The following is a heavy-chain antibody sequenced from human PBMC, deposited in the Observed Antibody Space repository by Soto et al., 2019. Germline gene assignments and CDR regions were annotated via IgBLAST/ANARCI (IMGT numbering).Heavy chain of an antibody. D-gene: IGHD2-15*01. Sequence: GASVKVSCKVSGYSLTELSMHWVRQAPGKGLEWMGGFDPEDGETIYAQKFQGRVTMTEDTSTDTAYIELSSLRSEDTAVYYCSTVLGYCSGGSCYSPVYYFDYWGQGTLVTVSS. CDR1: GYSLTELS. V-gene: IGHV1-24*01. CDR2: FDPEDGET. CDR3: STVLGYCSGGSCYSPVYYFDY. J-gene: IGHJ4*02.